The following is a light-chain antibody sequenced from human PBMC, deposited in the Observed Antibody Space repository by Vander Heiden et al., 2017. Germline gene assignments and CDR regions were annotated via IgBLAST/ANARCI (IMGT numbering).Light chain of an antibody. CDR3: QQFYSTPT. Sequence: DIVMTQSPYSLSVSLGERATINCKSSQSVLYISNNKNYLAWYQQRPGQPPKLLIYWASTRESGVPDRFSGSGSGTDFTLTISSLQAEDVAVYYCQQFYSTPTFGQGTRVEIQ. V-gene: IGKV4-1*01. J-gene: IGKJ1*01. CDR1: QSVLYISNNKNY. CDR2: WAS.